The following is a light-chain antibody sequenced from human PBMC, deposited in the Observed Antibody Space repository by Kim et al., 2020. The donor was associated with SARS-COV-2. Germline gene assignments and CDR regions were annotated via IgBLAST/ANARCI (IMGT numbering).Light chain of an antibody. CDR1: KLGDKY. V-gene: IGLV3-1*01. CDR2: QDS. Sequence: VSPGQTASITCFGDKLGDKYACWYQQMPGQSPVLVIYQDSKRPSGIPERFSGSNSGNTATLTISGTQAMDEADYYCQAWDSSTEVFGTGTKVTVL. J-gene: IGLJ1*01. CDR3: QAWDSSTEV.